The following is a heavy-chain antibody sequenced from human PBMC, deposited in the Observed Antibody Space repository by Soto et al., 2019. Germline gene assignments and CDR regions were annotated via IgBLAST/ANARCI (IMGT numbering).Heavy chain of an antibody. V-gene: IGHV6-1*01. CDR1: GDSVSSNSAA. D-gene: IGHD6-19*01. CDR3: ARDHRSTVAGTSDAFDI. Sequence: SQTLSLTCAISGDSVSSNSAAWNWIRQSPSRGLERLGRTYYRSKWYNDYAVSVKSLITINPDTSKNQFSLQLNSVTPEDTAVYYCARDHRSTVAGTSDAFDIWGQGTMVTVSS. CDR2: TYYRSKWYN. J-gene: IGHJ3*02.